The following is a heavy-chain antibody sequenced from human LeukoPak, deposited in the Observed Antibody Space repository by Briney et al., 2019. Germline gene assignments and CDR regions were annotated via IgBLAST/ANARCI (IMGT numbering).Heavy chain of an antibody. CDR3: AGSGGSSCFLGCGFDY. Sequence: PGGSLRLSCAASGFTFSSYEMNWVRQAPGKGLEWVSYISSSGSTIYYADSVKGRFTISRDNAKNSLYLQMNSLRAEDTAVYYCAGSGGSSCFLGCGFDYWGQGTLVTVSS. CDR2: ISSSGSTI. CDR1: GFTFSSYE. D-gene: IGHD2-15*01. J-gene: IGHJ4*02. V-gene: IGHV3-48*03.